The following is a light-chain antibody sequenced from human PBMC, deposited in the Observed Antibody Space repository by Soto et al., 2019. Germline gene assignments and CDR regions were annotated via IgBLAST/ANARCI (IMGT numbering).Light chain of an antibody. CDR1: QSVSSSY. CDR3: QQHGSSTWT. V-gene: IGKV3-20*01. Sequence: EIVLTQSPGTLSLSPGERATLSCRASQSVSSSYLAWYQQKPGQAPRLLIYGASSRATGIPDRFSGSGSGTDFTLTISRLEPVDFAVYYCQQHGSSTWTFGQGPKVDIK. J-gene: IGKJ1*01. CDR2: GAS.